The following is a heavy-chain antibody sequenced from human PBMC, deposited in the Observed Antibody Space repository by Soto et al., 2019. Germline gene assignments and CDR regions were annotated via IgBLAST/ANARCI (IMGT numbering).Heavy chain of an antibody. CDR2: INHSGST. J-gene: IGHJ4*02. D-gene: IGHD2-2*01. CDR1: GGSFSGYY. Sequence: SETLSLTCAVYGGSFSGYYWSWIRQPPGKGLEWIGEINHSGSTNYNPSLKSRVTISVDTSKKQFSLKLSSVTAADTAVYYCAREGHCSSTGCPSDYWGQGTLVTVS. V-gene: IGHV4-34*01. CDR3: AREGHCSSTGCPSDY.